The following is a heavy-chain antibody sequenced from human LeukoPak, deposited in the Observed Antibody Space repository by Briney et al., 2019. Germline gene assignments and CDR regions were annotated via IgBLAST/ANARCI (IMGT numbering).Heavy chain of an antibody. CDR2: ISSSGGTM. CDR3: ARGDLLGDQGSDYYYYMDV. V-gene: IGHV3-48*03. D-gene: IGHD2-21*02. CDR1: GFTVSSFE. Sequence: GGSLRLSCEASGFTVSSFEINWVRQAPGKGLEWVSYISSSGGTMDYADSVKGRFTVSRDNGKKLVHLQLNSLRAEDTAVYFCARGDLLGDQGSDYYYYMDVWGKGTTVTISS. J-gene: IGHJ6*03.